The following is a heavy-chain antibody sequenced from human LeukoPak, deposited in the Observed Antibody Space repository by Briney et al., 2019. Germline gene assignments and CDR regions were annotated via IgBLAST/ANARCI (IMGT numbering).Heavy chain of an antibody. J-gene: IGHJ5*02. V-gene: IGHV4-30-4*01. CDR2: IYYSGST. D-gene: IGHD1-1*01. CDR1: GGSISSGDYY. Sequence: PSQTLSLTCTVSGGSISSGDYYWSWIRQPPGKGLEWIGYIYYSGSTYYNPSLKSRVTISVDTSKNQFSLKLSSVTAADTAVYYCVTMEVAGTTESGFDPWGQGTLVTASS. CDR3: VTMEVAGTTESGFDP.